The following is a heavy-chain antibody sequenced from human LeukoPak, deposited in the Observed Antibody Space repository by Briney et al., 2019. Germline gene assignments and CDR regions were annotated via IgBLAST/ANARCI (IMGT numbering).Heavy chain of an antibody. CDR1: GGSFSGYY. CDR3: AREGVVGAYGHFDY. CDR2: INHSGST. D-gene: IGHD2-15*01. J-gene: IGHJ4*02. V-gene: IGHV4-34*01. Sequence: SETLSLTCAVYGGSFSGYYWSWIRQPPGKGREWIGEINHSGSTNYNLSLKSRVTISVDTSKNQFSLKLSSVTAADTAVYYCAREGVVGAYGHFDYWGQGTLVTVSS.